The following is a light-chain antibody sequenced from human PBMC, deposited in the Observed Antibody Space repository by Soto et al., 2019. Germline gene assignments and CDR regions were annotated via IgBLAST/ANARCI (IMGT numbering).Light chain of an antibody. CDR1: SSDVGAYNY. CDR3: SSYAGSNNPWV. J-gene: IGLJ3*02. Sequence: QSALTQPPSASGSPGQSVTISCTGTSSDVGAYNYVCWYQQHPGKAPKLIISEVTKRPSGVPDRFSGSKSGNTASLTVTGLQAEYEADYYCSSYAGSNNPWVFGGGTKVTVL. V-gene: IGLV2-8*01. CDR2: EVT.